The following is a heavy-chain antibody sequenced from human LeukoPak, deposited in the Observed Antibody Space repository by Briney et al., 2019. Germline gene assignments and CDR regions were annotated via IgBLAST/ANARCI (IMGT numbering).Heavy chain of an antibody. D-gene: IGHD3-22*01. CDR1: GFTFSSYA. J-gene: IGHJ3*02. V-gene: IGHV3-23*01. CDR3: GGYYDSSGYPDDAFDI. Sequence: GGSLRLSCAASGFTFSSYAMSWVRQAPGKGLEWVSAISGSGGSTYYADSVKGRFTISRDNSKNTLYLQMNSLRAEDTAVYYCGGYYDSSGYPDDAFDIWGQGTMVTVSS. CDR2: ISGSGGST.